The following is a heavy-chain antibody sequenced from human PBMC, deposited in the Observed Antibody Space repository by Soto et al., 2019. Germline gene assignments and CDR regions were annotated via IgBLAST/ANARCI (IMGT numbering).Heavy chain of an antibody. Sequence: GGSLRLSCAASGFTFSSYAMHWVRQAPGKGLEWVAVISYDGSNKYYADSVKGRFTTSRDNSKNTLYLQMNSLRAEDTAVYYGVCGGDCYQTFDYWGQGTLVTVSS. V-gene: IGHV3-30-3*01. CDR1: GFTFSSYA. D-gene: IGHD2-21*02. CDR3: VCGGDCYQTFDY. J-gene: IGHJ4*02. CDR2: ISYDGSNK.